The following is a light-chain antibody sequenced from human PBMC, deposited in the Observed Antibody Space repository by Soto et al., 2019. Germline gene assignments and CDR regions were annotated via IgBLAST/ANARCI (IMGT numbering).Light chain of an antibody. CDR3: QPYSIWRT. CDR1: QSVSSN. J-gene: IGKJ1*01. V-gene: IGKV3-15*01. Sequence: EIVVTQAPGTLSLSPGEGATLSCRASQSVSSNYLAWYQQKAGQAPRLLIYGASTRATGIPARFSGSGSGTEFTLTISGLQSEDFAVDYCQPYSIWRTCGQGTKVDIK. CDR2: GAS.